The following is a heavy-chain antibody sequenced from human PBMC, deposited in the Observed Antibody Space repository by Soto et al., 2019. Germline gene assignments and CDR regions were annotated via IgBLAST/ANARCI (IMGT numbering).Heavy chain of an antibody. CDR3: ERVLLDGITIFGVVTVNWFDP. CDR1: GYTFTSYG. V-gene: IGHV1-18*01. J-gene: IGHJ5*02. CDR2: ISAYNGNT. Sequence: ASVKVSCKASGYTFTSYGISWVRQAPGQGLEWMGWISAYNGNTNYAQKLQGRVTMTTATSTSTAYMELRSLRSDDTAVYYCERVLLDGITIFGVVTVNWFDPWGQGTLVTVSS. D-gene: IGHD3-3*01.